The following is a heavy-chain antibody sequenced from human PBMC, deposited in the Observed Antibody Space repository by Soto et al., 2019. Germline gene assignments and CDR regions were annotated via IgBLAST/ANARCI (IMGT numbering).Heavy chain of an antibody. CDR3: ARVMDFAQVVVAATPSFGFDY. CDR1: GFTFSDYY. CDR2: ISSSGSTI. Sequence: GGSLRLSCAASGFTFSDYYMSWIRQAPGKGLEWVSYISSSGSTIYYADSVKGRFTISRDNAKNSLYLQMNSLRAEDTAVYYCARVMDFAQVVVAATPSFGFDYWGQGTLVTVSS. J-gene: IGHJ4*02. D-gene: IGHD2-15*01. V-gene: IGHV3-11*01.